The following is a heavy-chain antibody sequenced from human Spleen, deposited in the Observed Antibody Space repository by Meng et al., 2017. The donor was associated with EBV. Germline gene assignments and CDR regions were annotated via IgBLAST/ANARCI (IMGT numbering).Heavy chain of an antibody. CDR3: ARRGRGFPAIHYYFDY. J-gene: IGHJ4*02. Sequence: EVQLVESGGGLGKPGGSLRLSCAASGFTFSSYSMNWVRQTPGKGLEWVSSISSSSSYIYYADSMEGRFTISRDNAKNSLYLQINSLRAEDTAVYFCARRGRGFPAIHYYFDYWGQGTLVTVSS. V-gene: IGHV3-21*01. CDR2: ISSSSSYI. D-gene: IGHD2-21*01. CDR1: GFTFSSYS.